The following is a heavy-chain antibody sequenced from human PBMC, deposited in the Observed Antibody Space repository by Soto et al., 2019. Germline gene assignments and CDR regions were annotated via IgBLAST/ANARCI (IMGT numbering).Heavy chain of an antibody. D-gene: IGHD1-7*01. CDR3: ARQLAGTTYYYYYGMDV. CDR2: IYYSGST. Sequence: SETLSLTCTVSGGSISSSSYYWGWIRQPPGKGREWIGSIYYSGSTYYNPSLKSRVTISVDTSKNQFSLKLSSVTAADTAVYYCARQLAGTTYYYYYGMDVWGQGTTVTVSS. J-gene: IGHJ6*02. CDR1: GGSISSSSYY. V-gene: IGHV4-39*01.